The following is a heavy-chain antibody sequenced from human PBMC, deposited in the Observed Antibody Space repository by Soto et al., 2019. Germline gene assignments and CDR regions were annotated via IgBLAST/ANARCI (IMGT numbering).Heavy chain of an antibody. CDR1: GYTYTSYG. V-gene: IGHV1-8*02. Sequence: ASVKVSCKTSGYTYTSYGISWVRQAPGQGLEWMGWINPNSGNTGYAQKFQGRVTMTRNTSISTAYMELSSLRSEDTAVYYCARSPKITIFGVVNIYYMDVWGKGTTVTVSS. CDR3: ARSPKITIFGVVNIYYMDV. J-gene: IGHJ6*03. D-gene: IGHD3-3*01. CDR2: INPNSGNT.